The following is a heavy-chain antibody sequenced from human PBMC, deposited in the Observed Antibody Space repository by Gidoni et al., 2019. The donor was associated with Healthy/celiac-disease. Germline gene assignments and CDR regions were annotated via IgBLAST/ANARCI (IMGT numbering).Heavy chain of an antibody. CDR3: ARVPGTAMPYYYYGMDV. D-gene: IGHD5-18*01. V-gene: IGHV4-59*01. Sequence: QVQLQESGPGLVKPSETLSLTCTVSGGSISSYYWSWIRQPPGKGLEWIGYIYYSGSTNYNPSIKSRVTISVDTSKNQFSLKLSSVTAADTAVYYCARVPGTAMPYYYYGMDVWGQGTTVTVSS. CDR2: IYYSGST. CDR1: GGSISSYY. J-gene: IGHJ6*02.